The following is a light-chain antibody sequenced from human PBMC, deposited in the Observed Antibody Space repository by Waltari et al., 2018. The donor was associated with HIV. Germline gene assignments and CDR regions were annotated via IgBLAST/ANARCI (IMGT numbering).Light chain of an antibody. CDR1: GSNIGATYD. V-gene: IGLV1-40*01. J-gene: IGLJ2*01. Sequence: SVLTQPPSVSGAPGQRVTISCSESGSNIGATYDVHWYQHLPGTAPKLLIYGNSNRPSGVPDRFSGSKSGTSASLAITGRQPEDEGDYYCQSYDSRLSGSVFGGGTKLTVL. CDR2: GNS. CDR3: QSYDSRLSGSV.